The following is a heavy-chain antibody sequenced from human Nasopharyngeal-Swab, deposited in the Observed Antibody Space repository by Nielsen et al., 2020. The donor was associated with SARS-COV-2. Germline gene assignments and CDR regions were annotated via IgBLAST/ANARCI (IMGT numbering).Heavy chain of an antibody. V-gene: IGHV3-53*01. D-gene: IGHD2-2*01. CDR2: IYSGGST. Sequence: GESLKISCAASGFTVSSNYMSWVRQAPGKGLEWVSVIYSGGSTYYADSVKGRFTISRDNSKNTLYLQMNSLGAEDTAVYYCASACSSTSCYGEGENWGQGTLVTVSS. CDR3: ASACSSTSCYGEGEN. J-gene: IGHJ4*02. CDR1: GFTVSSNY.